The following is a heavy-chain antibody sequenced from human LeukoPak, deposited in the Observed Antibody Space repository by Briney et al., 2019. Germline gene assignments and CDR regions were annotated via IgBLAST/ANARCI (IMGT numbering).Heavy chain of an antibody. V-gene: IGHV1-2*02. CDR1: GYTFTGYY. Sequence: GASVKVSCKASGYTFTGYYMHWVQQAPGQGLEWMGWINPNSGGTNYAQKFQGRVTMARDTSISTAYMELSRLRSDDTAVYYCARDLRGIDAFDIWGQGTMVTVSS. J-gene: IGHJ3*02. CDR2: INPNSGGT. D-gene: IGHD3-16*01. CDR3: ARDLRGIDAFDI.